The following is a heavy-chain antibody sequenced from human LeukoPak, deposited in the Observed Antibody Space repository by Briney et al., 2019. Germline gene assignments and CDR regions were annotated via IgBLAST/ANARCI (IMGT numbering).Heavy chain of an antibody. CDR1: GFTFSTYS. D-gene: IGHD6-19*01. J-gene: IGHJ2*01. V-gene: IGHV3-48*02. CDR2: ISSSSDTR. Sequence: GGSLRLSCVASGFTFSTYSMNWVRQAPGKGLEWVSYISSSSDTRYYADFVKGRLTISRDNAKNSLYLQMNSLRDEGTAVYYCARDGAVSGVYWYFDLWGRGTLVTVSS. CDR3: ARDGAVSGVYWYFDL.